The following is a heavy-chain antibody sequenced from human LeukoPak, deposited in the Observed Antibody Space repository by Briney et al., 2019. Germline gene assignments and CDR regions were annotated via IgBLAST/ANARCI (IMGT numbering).Heavy chain of an antibody. CDR2: INSDGSST. CDR3: ARDYHYGDYFGYAFDI. CDR1: GFTFSSYW. Sequence: GGSLTLSCAASGFTFSSYWMHWVRQAPGKGLVWVSRINSDGSSTSYADSVKGRFTISRDNAKNTLYLQMNSLRAEDTAVYYCARDYHYGDYFGYAFDIWGQGTMVTVSS. D-gene: IGHD4-17*01. V-gene: IGHV3-74*01. J-gene: IGHJ3*02.